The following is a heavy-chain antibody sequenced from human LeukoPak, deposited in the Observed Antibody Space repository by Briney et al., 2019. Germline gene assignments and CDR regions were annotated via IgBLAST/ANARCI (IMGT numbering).Heavy chain of an antibody. CDR3: ARGSGSYFQYYFDY. CDR2: IIPILGIA. J-gene: IGHJ4*02. Sequence: APVKVSCKASGGTFSSYAISWVRQAPGQGLEWMGRIIPILGIANYAQKFQGRVTITADKSTSTAYMELSSLRSEDTAVYYCARGSGSYFQYYFDYWGQGTLVTVSS. D-gene: IGHD3-10*01. CDR1: GGTFSSYA. V-gene: IGHV1-69*04.